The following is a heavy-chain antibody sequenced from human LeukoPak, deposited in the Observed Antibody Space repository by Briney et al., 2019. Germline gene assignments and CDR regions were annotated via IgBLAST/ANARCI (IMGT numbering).Heavy chain of an antibody. Sequence: SETLSLTCTVSGGSISSSSYYWGWIRQPPGKGLEWIGSIYYSGSTYYNPSLKSRVTISVDTSKNQFSLKLSSVTAADTAVYYCARQGPFGVVRGFDPWGQGTLVTVSS. CDR3: ARQGPFGVVRGFDP. J-gene: IGHJ5*02. D-gene: IGHD3-3*01. V-gene: IGHV4-39*01. CDR2: IYYSGST. CDR1: GGSISSSSYY.